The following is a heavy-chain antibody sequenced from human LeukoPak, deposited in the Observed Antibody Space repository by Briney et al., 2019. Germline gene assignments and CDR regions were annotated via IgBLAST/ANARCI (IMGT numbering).Heavy chain of an antibody. J-gene: IGHJ4*02. Sequence: GASAKVSCKASGYTFTGYFIHWVRQAPGQGLEWMGWINPNSGGTNYAQKFQGRVTMTRDTSISTAYMELSRLRSDDTAVYYCARDERYDSSGYPFDYWGQGTLVTVSS. CDR1: GYTFTGYF. CDR2: INPNSGGT. D-gene: IGHD3-22*01. CDR3: ARDERYDSSGYPFDY. V-gene: IGHV1-2*02.